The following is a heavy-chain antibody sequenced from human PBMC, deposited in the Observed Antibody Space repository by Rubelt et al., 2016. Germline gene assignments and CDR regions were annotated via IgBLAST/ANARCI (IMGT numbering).Heavy chain of an antibody. CDR2: IRTYNGKT. J-gene: IGHJ5*02. Sequence: QVQLVQSGAEVKKPGASVKVSCKASGYTFTTYGISWVRQAPGQGLEWMGWIRTYNGKTNYAPKLQGRVTMTTDTSTSTAYMELRSLRSDDTAMYFCARGYCSSANCLFNWFDPWGQGTLVTVSS. CDR1: GYTFTTYG. CDR3: ARGYCSSANCLFNWFDP. D-gene: IGHD2-2*01. V-gene: IGHV1-18*01.